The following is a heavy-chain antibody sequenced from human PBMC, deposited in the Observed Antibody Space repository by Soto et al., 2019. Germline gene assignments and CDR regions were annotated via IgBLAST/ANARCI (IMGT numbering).Heavy chain of an antibody. CDR1: GFTFSSYW. CDR3: AAPPTGNVYLNH. D-gene: IGHD2-8*02. Sequence: EVQLVESGGGLVQPGGSLRLSCAASGFTFSSYWMTWLRQAPGKGLEWVANINPDGSAKYYVDSVKGRFTIPRDNAKNSLYLQMKSQRVEDTAVYYCAAPPTGNVYLNHCGQGALVTVAS. J-gene: IGHJ1*01. CDR2: INPDGSAK. V-gene: IGHV3-7*01.